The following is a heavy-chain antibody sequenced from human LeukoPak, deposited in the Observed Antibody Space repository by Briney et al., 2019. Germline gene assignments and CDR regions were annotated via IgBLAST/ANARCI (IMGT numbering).Heavy chain of an antibody. D-gene: IGHD3-10*02. V-gene: IGHV3-23*01. J-gene: IGHJ6*04. CDR1: GFTFSSYG. CDR3: AELGITMIGGV. Sequence: GGSLRLSCAASGFTFSSYGMSWVRQAPGKWLEWVSAISGSGGSTYYADSVKGRFTISRDNSKNSLYLQMNSLRAEDTAVYYCAELGITMIGGVWGKGTTVTISS. CDR2: ISGSGGST.